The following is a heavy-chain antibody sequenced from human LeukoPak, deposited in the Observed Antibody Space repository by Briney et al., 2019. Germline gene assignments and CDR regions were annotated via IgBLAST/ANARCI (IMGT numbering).Heavy chain of an antibody. J-gene: IGHJ4*02. D-gene: IGHD3-22*01. CDR2: IVVGSGNT. CDR3: AADPFYDSSGYYRFDY. V-gene: IGHV1-58*02. CDR1: GFTFTSSA. Sequence: ASVKVSCKASGFTFTSSAMQWVRQARGQRLEWIGWIVVGSGNTNYAQKFQERVTITRDMSTSTAYMELSSLRSEDTAVYYCAADPFYDSSGYYRFDYWGQGTLVTVSS.